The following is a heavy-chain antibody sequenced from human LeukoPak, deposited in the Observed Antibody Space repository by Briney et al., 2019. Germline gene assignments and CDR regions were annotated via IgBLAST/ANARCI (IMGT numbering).Heavy chain of an antibody. V-gene: IGHV1-18*01. CDR2: ISGYIGST. D-gene: IGHD5-24*01. Sequence: ASVKVSCKASGYTFTSYGISWVRQAPGQGLQWMGWISGYIGSTNYARKFQGRVSMTTDTSTSTVYMKLRGLRSDDTAVYYCARVGHRDEDYFDYWGQGTLVTVSS. CDR1: GYTFTSYG. J-gene: IGHJ4*02. CDR3: ARVGHRDEDYFDY.